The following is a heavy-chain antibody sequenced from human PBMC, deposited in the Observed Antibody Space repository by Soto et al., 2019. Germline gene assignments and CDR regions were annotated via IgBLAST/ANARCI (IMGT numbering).Heavy chain of an antibody. CDR2: IYYSGST. CDR1: GGSISSDDYY. CDR3: ASEYSNSSFYYYGMDV. Sequence: PSETLSLTGTVCGGSISSDDYYWSWLRRLPGMGLEWFGYIYYSGSTYCNPSLRRRVTISVDTSKNQFSRKLCVVTAAGRGVYYCASEYSNSSFYYYGMDVWGQGTTVNFS. D-gene: IGHD6-6*01. J-gene: IGHJ6*02. V-gene: IGHV4-30-4*01.